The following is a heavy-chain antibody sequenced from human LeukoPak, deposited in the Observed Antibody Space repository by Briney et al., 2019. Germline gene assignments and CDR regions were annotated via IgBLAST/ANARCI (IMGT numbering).Heavy chain of an antibody. D-gene: IGHD6-13*01. V-gene: IGHV3-48*03. J-gene: IGHJ4*02. CDR2: ISSSGSTI. CDR3: ATLIAAANFDY. CDR1: GFTFSSYE. Sequence: PGGSLRLSCAASGFTFSSYEMNWVRQAPGKGLEWVSYISSSGSTIYYADSVKGRFTISRDNAKNSLYLQMNSLRAEDTAEYYCATLIAAANFDYWGQGTLVTVSS.